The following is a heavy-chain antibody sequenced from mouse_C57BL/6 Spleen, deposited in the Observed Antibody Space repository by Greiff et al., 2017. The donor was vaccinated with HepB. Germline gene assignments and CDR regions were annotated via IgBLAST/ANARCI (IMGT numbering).Heavy chain of an antibody. Sequence: VQLVESGTELVKPGASVKLSCKASGYTFTSYWMHWVKQRPGQGLEWIGNINPSNGGTNYNEKFKSKATLTVDKSSSTAYMQLSSLTSEDSAVYYCARSLRHWYFDVWGTGTTVTVSS. D-gene: IGHD2-4*01. CDR3: ARSLRHWYFDV. CDR2: INPSNGGT. V-gene: IGHV1-53*01. CDR1: GYTFTSYW. J-gene: IGHJ1*03.